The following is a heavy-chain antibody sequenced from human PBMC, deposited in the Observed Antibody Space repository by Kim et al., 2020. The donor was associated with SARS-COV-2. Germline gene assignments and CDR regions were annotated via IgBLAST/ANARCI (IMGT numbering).Heavy chain of an antibody. CDR1: GYIFSTYG. Sequence: ASVKVSCKASGYIFSTYGFSWVRQAPGQGLELLGWISAHDGYAHYAQKVQGRVTMTTDTSTNTAYMELWSLRSDDTAMYYCARGAYGDVSFDYWGQGTLVTVSS. D-gene: IGHD4-17*01. J-gene: IGHJ4*02. CDR2: ISAHDGYA. CDR3: ARGAYGDVSFDY. V-gene: IGHV1-18*04.